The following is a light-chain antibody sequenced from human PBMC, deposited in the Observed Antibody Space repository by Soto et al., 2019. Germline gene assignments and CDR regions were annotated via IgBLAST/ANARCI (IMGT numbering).Light chain of an antibody. CDR3: QSYDTSVSGYV. V-gene: IGLV1-40*01. J-gene: IGLJ1*01. CDR2: ANS. CDR1: SSNIGAGLD. Sequence: QSALTQPPSVSGAPGQRVTISCTGSSSNIGAGLDVHWYQQLPGTAPRLLISANSNRASGVPDRFSGSRSGTSASLAITGLQAEDEADYYCQSYDTSVSGYVFGIGTKVTVL.